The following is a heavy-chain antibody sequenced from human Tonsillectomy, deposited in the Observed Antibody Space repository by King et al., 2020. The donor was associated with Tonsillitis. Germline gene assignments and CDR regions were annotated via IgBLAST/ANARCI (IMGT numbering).Heavy chain of an antibody. CDR2: IRYDGSDK. V-gene: IGHV3-30*02. CDR3: GKARLIEMSTRIDF. J-gene: IGHJ4*02. Sequence: VQLVESGGGVVQPGGSLRLSCEASGFTFSTYGIHWVRQAPGKGLEWVTFIRYDGSDKYYADSVKGRFTISKDNSKNTVYLQMNSLRVDDTAIYYCGKARLIEMSTRIDFWGQGTLVTVSS. CDR1: GFTFSTYG. D-gene: IGHD5-24*01.